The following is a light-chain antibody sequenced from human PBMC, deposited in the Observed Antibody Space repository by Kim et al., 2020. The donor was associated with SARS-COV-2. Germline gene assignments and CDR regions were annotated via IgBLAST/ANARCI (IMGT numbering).Light chain of an antibody. CDR2: KAS. Sequence: ASVGDRVTIPCRASQSISSWLAWYQQNPGKAPKLLIYKASSLESGVPSRFSGSGSGTEFTLTISSLQPDDFATYYCQQYNSYPWTFGQGTKVDIK. J-gene: IGKJ1*01. CDR1: QSISSW. V-gene: IGKV1-5*03. CDR3: QQYNSYPWT.